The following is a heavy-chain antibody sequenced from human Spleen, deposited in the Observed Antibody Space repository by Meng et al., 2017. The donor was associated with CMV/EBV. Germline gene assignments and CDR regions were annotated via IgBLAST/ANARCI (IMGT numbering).Heavy chain of an antibody. D-gene: IGHD3-16*02. CDR1: GYSISSGYY. Sequence: SETLSLTCTVSGYSISSGYYWGWIRQPPGKGLEWIGSIYHSGSTYYNPSLKSRVTISVDTSKNQFSLKLSSVTAADTAVYYCARGLVMITFGGVIVPYGMDVWGQGTTVTVSS. CDR3: ARGLVMITFGGVIVPYGMDV. V-gene: IGHV4-38-2*02. J-gene: IGHJ6*02. CDR2: IYHSGST.